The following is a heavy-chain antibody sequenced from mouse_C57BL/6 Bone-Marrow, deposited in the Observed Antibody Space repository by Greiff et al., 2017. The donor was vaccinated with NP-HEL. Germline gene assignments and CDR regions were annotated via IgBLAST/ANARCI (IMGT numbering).Heavy chain of an antibody. D-gene: IGHD2-1*01. CDR3: ARGDLLWYQAWFAY. Sequence: EVQLQQSGPELVKPGASVKIPRKASGYTFTDYNMDWVKQSHGKSLEWIGDINPNNGGTIYNQKFKGKATLTVDKSSSTAYMELRSLTSEDTAVYYCARGDLLWYQAWFAYWGQGTLVTVSA. CDR1: GYTFTDYN. CDR2: INPNNGGT. J-gene: IGHJ3*01. V-gene: IGHV1-18*01.